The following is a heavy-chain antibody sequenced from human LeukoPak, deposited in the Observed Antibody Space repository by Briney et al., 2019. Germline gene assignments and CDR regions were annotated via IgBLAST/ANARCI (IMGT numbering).Heavy chain of an antibody. D-gene: IGHD6-13*01. V-gene: IGHV3-23*01. CDR1: GFTFSSYA. CDR2: ISGSGGST. J-gene: IGHJ5*02. CDR3: AKDSSSSWYSNWFDP. Sequence: GGSLRLSCAASGFTFSSYAMSWVRQAPGKGLEWVSAISGSGGSTYYADSVKGRFTISRDNSKNTLYLQMNSLRAEDTAVYYCAKDSSSSWYSNWFDPWGQGTLVTVSS.